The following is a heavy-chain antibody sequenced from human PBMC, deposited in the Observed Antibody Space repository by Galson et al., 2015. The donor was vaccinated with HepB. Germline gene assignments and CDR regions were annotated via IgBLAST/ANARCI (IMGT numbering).Heavy chain of an antibody. CDR1: GCTFSSSR. J-gene: IGHJ4*02. Sequence: SLRLAGAASGCTFSSSRMNWGGQAPGNGLGCVSSISSSSSYLYYADAVQGRFSVSRDNAKNSLYLQMDSLRAEDTAVYYCARGPGLEFDYWGQGTLVTVSS. CDR3: ARGPGLEFDY. D-gene: IGHD1-1*01. V-gene: IGHV3-21*01. CDR2: ISSSSSYL.